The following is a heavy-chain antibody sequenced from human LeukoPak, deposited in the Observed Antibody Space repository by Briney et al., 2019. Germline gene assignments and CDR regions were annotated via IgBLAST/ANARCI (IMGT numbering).Heavy chain of an antibody. V-gene: IGHV4-59*08. CDR2: ISYTGIT. J-gene: IGHJ3*02. CDR1: GGSVTSYS. Sequence: PETLSLTCTVSGGSVTSYSWSWIRQPPGKGLEWIGYISYTGITNYNPSLKGRVTISVDTTKNQFSLKLTSVTAADTAVYYCARHGGETLVATILHAFDIWGQGTMVTVSS. CDR3: ARHGGETLVATILHAFDI. D-gene: IGHD5-12*01.